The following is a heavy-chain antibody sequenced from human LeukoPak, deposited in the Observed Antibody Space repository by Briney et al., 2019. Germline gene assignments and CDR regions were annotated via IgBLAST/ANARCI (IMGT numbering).Heavy chain of an antibody. CDR1: GGSISSYY. D-gene: IGHD4-23*01. J-gene: IGHJ4*02. CDR2: IYYSGST. V-gene: IGHV4-59*01. CDR3: ARTDLNDYGGLFFDY. Sequence: PSETLSLTCTVSGGSISSYYWSWIRQPPGKGLEWIGYIYYSGSTNYNPSLKSRVTISVDTSKNQFSLKLSSVTAADTVVYYCARTDLNDYGGLFFDYWGQGTLVTVSS.